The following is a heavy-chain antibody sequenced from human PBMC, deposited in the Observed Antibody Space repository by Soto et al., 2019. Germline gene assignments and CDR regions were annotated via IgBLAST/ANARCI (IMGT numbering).Heavy chain of an antibody. V-gene: IGHV1-3*01. CDR1: GYTFTSYA. J-gene: IGHJ5*02. Sequence: ASVKVSCKASGYTFTSYAMHWVRQAPGQRLEWMGWINAGNGNTKYSQKFQGRVTITRDTSASTAYMELSSLRSEDTAVYYCARDSRYCTNGVCPPLNWFDPWGQGTLVTVSS. D-gene: IGHD2-8*01. CDR3: ARDSRYCTNGVCPPLNWFDP. CDR2: INAGNGNT.